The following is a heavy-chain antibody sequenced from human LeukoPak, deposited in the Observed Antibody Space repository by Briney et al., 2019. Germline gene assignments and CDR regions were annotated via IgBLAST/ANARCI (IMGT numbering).Heavy chain of an antibody. CDR3: AKHQMDRLDV. J-gene: IGHJ6*04. V-gene: IGHV3-48*03. Sequence: PGGSLRLSCAASGFTFSSYEMHWARQAPGKGLEWVSYISGSGNTIYYADSVKGRFTISRDNAKNSLYLQMNSLRAEDTAVYYCAKHQMDRLDVWGKGTTVTISS. CDR2: ISGSGNTI. CDR1: GFTFSSYE. D-gene: IGHD5-24*01.